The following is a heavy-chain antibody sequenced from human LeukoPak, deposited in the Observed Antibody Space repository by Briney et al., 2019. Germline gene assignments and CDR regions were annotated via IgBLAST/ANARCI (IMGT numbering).Heavy chain of an antibody. Sequence: GGSLRLSCAASGFTFSSYAMSWVRQAPGKGLEWVSAISGSGGSTYYADSVKGRFTISRDNSRNTLYLQMNSLRAEDTAVYYCAKRISGWSFSAIDHWGQGTLVTVSS. J-gene: IGHJ4*02. V-gene: IGHV3-23*01. CDR3: AKRISGWSFSAIDH. CDR2: ISGSGGST. CDR1: GFTFSSYA. D-gene: IGHD6-19*01.